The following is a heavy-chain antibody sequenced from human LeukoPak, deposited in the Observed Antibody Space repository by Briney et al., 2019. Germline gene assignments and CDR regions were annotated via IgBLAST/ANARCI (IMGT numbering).Heavy chain of an antibody. V-gene: IGHV3-30-3*01. J-gene: IGHJ4*02. CDR1: GFTFSSYA. D-gene: IGHD6-13*01. CDR2: ISYDGSNK. Sequence: GGSLRLSCAASGFTFSSYAMHWVRQAPGKGLEWVAVISYDGSNKYYADSVKGRFTISRDNSKNTLYLQMNSLRAEDTAVYYCARDPLHSSSWLYFDYWGQGTLVTVSS. CDR3: ARDPLHSSSWLYFDY.